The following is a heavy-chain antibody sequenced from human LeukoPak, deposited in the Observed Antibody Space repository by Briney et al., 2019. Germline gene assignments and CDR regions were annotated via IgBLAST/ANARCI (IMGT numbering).Heavy chain of an antibody. Sequence: SETLSLTCAVSGESFSHYYWSWLRQTPGKGLEWIGEINHRGTTNYNPSLKSRVAISIDTSRNQFSLQVTSVTAADTAVFYCARGAFHTSSVWFDPWGQGTLVTVSS. V-gene: IGHV4-34*01. CDR3: ARGAFHTSSVWFDP. D-gene: IGHD2-2*01. J-gene: IGHJ5*02. CDR1: GESFSHYY. CDR2: INHRGTT.